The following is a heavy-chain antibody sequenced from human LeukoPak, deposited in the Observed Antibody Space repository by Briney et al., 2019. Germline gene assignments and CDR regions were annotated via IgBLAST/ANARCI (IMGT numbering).Heavy chain of an antibody. CDR1: GGSVSSGSYY. Sequence: PSETLSLTCTVSGGSVSSGSYYWSWIRQPPGKGLEWIGYIYYSGSTNYIPSLKSRVTISVDTSKNQFSLKLSSVTAADTAVYYCAREYNYQYYFDYWGQGTLVIVSS. J-gene: IGHJ4*02. CDR3: AREYNYQYYFDY. D-gene: IGHD5-24*01. V-gene: IGHV4-61*01. CDR2: IYYSGST.